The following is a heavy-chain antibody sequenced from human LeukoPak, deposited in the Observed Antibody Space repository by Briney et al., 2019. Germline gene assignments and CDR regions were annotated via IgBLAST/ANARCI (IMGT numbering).Heavy chain of an antibody. D-gene: IGHD3-22*01. J-gene: IGHJ4*02. V-gene: IGHV4-34*01. CDR3: ARGRITYYYDSSGYSLFDY. CDR2: INHSGST. CDR1: GGSFSGYY. Sequence: PSETLSLTCAVYGGSFSGYYWSWIRQPPGKGLEWIGEINHSGSTNYNPSLKSRVTISVDTSKNQFSLKLSSVTAADTAVYYCARGRITYYYDSSGYSLFDYWGQGTLVTVSS.